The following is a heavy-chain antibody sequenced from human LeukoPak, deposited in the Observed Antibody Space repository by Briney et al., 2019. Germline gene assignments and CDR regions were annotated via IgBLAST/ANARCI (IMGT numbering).Heavy chain of an antibody. CDR2: ISGSGGST. D-gene: IGHD5-12*01. V-gene: IGHV3-23*01. CDR1: GFTFSISA. CDR3: AKSHEMVATFSVYHY. Sequence: PGGSLRLSCAASGFTFSISAMSWVRQAPGKGLEWVSAISGSGGSTYYADSVKGRFTISRDNSKNTLYLQMNSLRAEDTAVYYCAKSHEMVATFSVYHYWGQGTLVTVSS. J-gene: IGHJ4*02.